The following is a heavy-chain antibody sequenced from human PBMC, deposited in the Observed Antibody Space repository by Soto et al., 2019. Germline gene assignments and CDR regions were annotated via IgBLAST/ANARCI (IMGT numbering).Heavy chain of an antibody. J-gene: IGHJ4*02. CDR2: IYHSGNA. D-gene: IGHD1-1*01. CDR3: ARRQRGTYYFDY. CDR1: GGSISSGGYH. Sequence: SATLSLTCTVSGGSISSGGYHWGWIRQHPGKGLEWITYIYHSGNAYYSPSLKSRVNVSVDTSMNQFSLRLISVTAADTAVYYCARRQRGTYYFDYWGQGTLVTVSS. V-gene: IGHV4-31*03.